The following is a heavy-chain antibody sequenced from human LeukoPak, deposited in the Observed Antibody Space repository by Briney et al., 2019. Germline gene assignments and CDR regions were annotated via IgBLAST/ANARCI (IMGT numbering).Heavy chain of an antibody. D-gene: IGHD6-19*01. Sequence: GGSLRLSCAASGFTFSSYAMHWVRQAPGKGLEWVAVISYDGSNKYYADSVKGRFTISRDNSKNTLYLQMNSLRAEDTAVYYCANRGYSSGWSPLGYWGQGTLVTVSS. V-gene: IGHV3-30-3*01. CDR3: ANRGYSSGWSPLGY. CDR1: GFTFSSYA. J-gene: IGHJ4*02. CDR2: ISYDGSNK.